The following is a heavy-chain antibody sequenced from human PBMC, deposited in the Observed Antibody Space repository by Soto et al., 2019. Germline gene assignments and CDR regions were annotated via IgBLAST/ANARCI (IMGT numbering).Heavy chain of an antibody. D-gene: IGHD6-13*01. CDR1: GGSIRSYY. Sequence: SETLSLTCTVAGGSIRSYYWSWIRQPPGKGLEWIGYIYYSGSTNYNPSLKSRVTISVDTSKNQFSLKLSSVTAADTAVYYCARHQATYSSSWFGYYYYGMDVWGQGTTVTVSS. CDR3: ARHQATYSSSWFGYYYYGMDV. V-gene: IGHV4-59*08. CDR2: IYYSGST. J-gene: IGHJ6*02.